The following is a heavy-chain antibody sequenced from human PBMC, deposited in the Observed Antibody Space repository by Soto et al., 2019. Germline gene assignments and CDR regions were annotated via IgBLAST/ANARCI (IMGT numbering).Heavy chain of an antibody. V-gene: IGHV5-10-1*01. CDR2: IDPSDSYT. Sequence: GESLKISCKGSGYSFTSYWISWVRQMPGKGLEWMGRIDPSDSYTNYSPSFQGHVTISADKSIGTAYLQWSSLKASDTAMYYCARPHAYYYDSSGYYYQDAFDIWGQGTMVTVSS. CDR3: ARPHAYYYDSSGYYYQDAFDI. J-gene: IGHJ3*02. D-gene: IGHD3-22*01. CDR1: GYSFTSYW.